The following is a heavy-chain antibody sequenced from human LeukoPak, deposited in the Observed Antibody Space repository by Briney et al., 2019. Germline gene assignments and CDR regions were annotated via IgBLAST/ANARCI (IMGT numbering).Heavy chain of an antibody. CDR1: GFTFSSSA. CDR2: ISNNGGYT. D-gene: IGHD3-10*01. CDR3: ARGGGSGSYYFVGMDV. J-gene: IGHJ6*02. Sequence: GGSLRLSCAASGFTFSSSAMSWVRQAPGKGLEWVSAISNNGGYTYYADSVQGRFTISRDNSKSTLCLQMNSLRAEDTAVYYCARGGGSGSYYFVGMDVWGQGTTVTVSS. V-gene: IGHV3-23*01.